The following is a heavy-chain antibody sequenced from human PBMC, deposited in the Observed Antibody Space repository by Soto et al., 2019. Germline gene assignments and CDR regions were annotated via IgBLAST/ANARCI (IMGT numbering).Heavy chain of an antibody. Sequence: ASVKVSCKASGYTFTSYGISWVRQAPGQGLEWMGWISAYNGNTNYAQKLQGRVTMTTDTSTSTAYMELRSLRSDDTAVYYCARVDSGSYSGAFDIWGQGTMVTVSS. D-gene: IGHD1-26*01. CDR2: ISAYNGNT. CDR1: GYTFTSYG. CDR3: ARVDSGSYSGAFDI. V-gene: IGHV1-18*01. J-gene: IGHJ3*02.